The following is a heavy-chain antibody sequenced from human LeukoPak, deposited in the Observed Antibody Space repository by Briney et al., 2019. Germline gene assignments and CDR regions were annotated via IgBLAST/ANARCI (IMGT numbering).Heavy chain of an antibody. CDR2: IWYDGSNK. V-gene: IGHV3-33*01. CDR1: GFTFSSYG. Sequence: GGSLRLSCAASGFTFSSYGMHWVRQAPGKGLEWVAVIWYDGSNKYYADSVKGRFTISRDNSKNTLYPQMNSLSAEDTAVYYCARGDGHNTGWFWYWGQGTLVTVSS. J-gene: IGHJ4*02. D-gene: IGHD6-19*01. CDR3: ARGDGHNTGWFWY.